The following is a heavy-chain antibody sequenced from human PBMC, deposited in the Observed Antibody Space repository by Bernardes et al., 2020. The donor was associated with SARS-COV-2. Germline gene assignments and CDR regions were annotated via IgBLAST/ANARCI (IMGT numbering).Heavy chain of an antibody. CDR1: GFTFSSYG. V-gene: IGHV3-21*01. D-gene: IGHD2-21*01. J-gene: IGHJ3*02. CDR2: ISSSSSYI. Sequence: GGSLRLSCAASGFTFSSYGMHWVRQAPGKGLEWVSSISSSSSYIYYADSVKGRFTISRDNAKNSLYLQMNSLRAEDTAVYYCARDVVFYDAFDIWGQGTMVTVSS. CDR3: ARDVVFYDAFDI.